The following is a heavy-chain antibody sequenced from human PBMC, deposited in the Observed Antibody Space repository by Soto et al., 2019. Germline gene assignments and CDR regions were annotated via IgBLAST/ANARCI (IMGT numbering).Heavy chain of an antibody. V-gene: IGHV4-59*01. Sequence: TSETLSITCTVPGGSISSYYWGWIRPVPGRGLECIAYIFYTGTTYYNPSLKSRVTISLDPPKNQFSLKLNSVTAADTAVYYCARHLRPIARGGFDTWGQGTLVTVPQ. CDR3: ARHLRPIARGGFDT. CDR2: IFYTGTT. CDR1: GGSISSYY. J-gene: IGHJ5*02. D-gene: IGHD2-21*01.